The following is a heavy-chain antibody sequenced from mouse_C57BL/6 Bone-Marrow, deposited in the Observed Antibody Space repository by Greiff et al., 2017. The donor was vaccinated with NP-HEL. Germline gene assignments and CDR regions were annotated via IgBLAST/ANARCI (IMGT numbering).Heavy chain of an antibody. V-gene: IGHV1-52*01. CDR1: GYTFTSYW. D-gene: IGHD2-3*01. CDR2: IDPSDSDT. CDR3: ARSSYEALYFDY. J-gene: IGHJ2*01. Sequence: QVQLKQPGAELVRPGSSVKLSCKASGYTFTSYWMHWVKQRPIQGLEWIGNIDPSDSDTHYNQKFKDKATLTVDKSSSTAYMQLSSLRSEDYAVYYCARSSYEALYFDYWGKGTTLTVSS.